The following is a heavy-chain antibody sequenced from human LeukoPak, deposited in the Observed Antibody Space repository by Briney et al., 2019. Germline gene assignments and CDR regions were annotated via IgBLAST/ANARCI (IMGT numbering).Heavy chain of an antibody. J-gene: IGHJ3*02. Sequence: ASVKVSCTVSGYTLTELSMHWVRQAPGKGLEWMAGFDPEDGETIYAQKFQGRVTMTEDTSTDTAYMELSSMRSEDTAVYYCAAVKTYYYDTSGYYFPLNAFDIWGQGTMVTVSS. V-gene: IGHV1-24*01. CDR3: AAVKTYYYDTSGYYFPLNAFDI. CDR2: FDPEDGET. D-gene: IGHD3-22*01. CDR1: GYTLTELS.